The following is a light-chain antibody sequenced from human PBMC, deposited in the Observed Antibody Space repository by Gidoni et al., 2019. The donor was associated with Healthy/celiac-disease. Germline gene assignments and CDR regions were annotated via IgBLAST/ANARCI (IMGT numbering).Light chain of an antibody. CDR3: QQYGSSRGWT. V-gene: IGKV3-20*01. J-gene: IGKJ1*01. CDR1: QSVSSRY. CDR2: GAS. Sequence: EIVLTQSPGTLSLSPGERAHLSCTASQSVSSRYLAWYQQKPGQAPRLLIYGASSRATGIPDRFSGSGSGTDFTLTISRLEPEDFAVYYCQQYGSSRGWTFGQGTKVEIK.